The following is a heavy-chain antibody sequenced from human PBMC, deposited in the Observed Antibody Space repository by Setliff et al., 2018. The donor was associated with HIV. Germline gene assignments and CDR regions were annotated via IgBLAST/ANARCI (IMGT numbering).Heavy chain of an antibody. CDR1: GYTFTSYY. D-gene: IGHD6-19*01. Sequence: ASVKVSCKASGYTFTSYYMHWVRQAPGQGLEWMGIINPSGGSTSYAQRFQGRVTMTRDTSTSTIYMELSSLRSEDTAVYYCASSGWYDGGFEYWGQGTLVTVSS. CDR2: INPSGGST. CDR3: ASSGWYDGGFEY. V-gene: IGHV1-46*01. J-gene: IGHJ4*02.